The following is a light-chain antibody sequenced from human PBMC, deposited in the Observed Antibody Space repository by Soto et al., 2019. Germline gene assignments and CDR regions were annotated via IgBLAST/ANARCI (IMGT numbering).Light chain of an antibody. CDR2: GAS. CDR3: QQSYSIPWT. CDR1: QSISSY. Sequence: DIQMTQSPSSLSASVGDRVTITCRASQSISSYVNWYQQRPGKAPKVLLYGASSLQSGVPSRFRGTGYGTDFTLTVSNLQPEDFATYYCQQSYSIPWTFGQGTRVEIK. J-gene: IGKJ1*01. V-gene: IGKV1-39*01.